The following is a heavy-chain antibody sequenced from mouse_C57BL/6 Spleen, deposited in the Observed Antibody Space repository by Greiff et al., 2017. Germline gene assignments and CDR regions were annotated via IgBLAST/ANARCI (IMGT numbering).Heavy chain of an antibody. J-gene: IGHJ1*03. CDR3: AGREKGVSNYGYFDV. D-gene: IGHD2-5*01. CDR1: GYPFTEYT. Sequence: QVQLPQSGAELVKPGASVKLSCKASGYPFTEYTIHWVKQRSGQGLEWIGWFYPGSVSIQYNEKFKDKATLTADKSSSTVYMELSRLTSEDSAVYSCAGREKGVSNYGYFDVWGTGTTVTVSS. CDR2: FYPGSVSI. V-gene: IGHV1-62-2*01.